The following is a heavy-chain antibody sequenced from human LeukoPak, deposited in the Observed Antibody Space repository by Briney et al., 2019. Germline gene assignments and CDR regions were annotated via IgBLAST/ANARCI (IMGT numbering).Heavy chain of an antibody. D-gene: IGHD2-2*01. V-gene: IGHV1-69*02. Sequence: GASVKVSCKASGGSFSTYPITWVRQAPGHGREWMGRFVPGVGVSTYAQRFKGRVTFTTDASTTTSFMEVASLKSDDTAVYYCARGQSSANDRKGRTGLDSWGQGTLVTVSS. J-gene: IGHJ4*02. CDR3: ARGQSSANDRKGRTGLDS. CDR2: FVPGVGVS. CDR1: GGSFSTYP.